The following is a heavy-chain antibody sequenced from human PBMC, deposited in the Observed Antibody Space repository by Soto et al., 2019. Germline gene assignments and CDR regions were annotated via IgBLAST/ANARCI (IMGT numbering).Heavy chain of an antibody. J-gene: IGHJ6*02. D-gene: IGHD4-4*01. CDR3: AKDGNPPGTVTLPLGPYGYMDV. V-gene: IGHV3-74*01. Sequence: GGSLRLSCSASGFTFSSYWMHWVRQAPGKGLVGVSRINTDGSFTNYADSVKGRFTISRDNTKNTLYLQMNSLRAEDTALYYCAKDGNPPGTVTLPLGPYGYMDVWGQGTTVTVSS. CDR2: INTDGSFT. CDR1: GFTFSSYW.